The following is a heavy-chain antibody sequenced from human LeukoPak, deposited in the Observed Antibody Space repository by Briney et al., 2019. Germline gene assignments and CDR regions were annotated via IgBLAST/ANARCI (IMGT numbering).Heavy chain of an antibody. J-gene: IGHJ4*02. D-gene: IGHD2-15*01. V-gene: IGHV3-33*01. Sequence: GGSLRLSCAASGFTFSSYGMHWVRQAPGKGLEWVAVIWYDGSKKYYVDSVKGRFTISRDNSKNTLYLQMNSLRAEDTAVYYCARDPSFVGVPRFNYWGQGTLVTVSS. CDR2: IWYDGSKK. CDR1: GFTFSSYG. CDR3: ARDPSFVGVPRFNY.